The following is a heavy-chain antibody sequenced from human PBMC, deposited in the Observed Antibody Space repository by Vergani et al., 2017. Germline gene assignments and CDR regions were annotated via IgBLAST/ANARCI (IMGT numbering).Heavy chain of an antibody. CDR2: IKQDGSEK. J-gene: IGHJ4*02. V-gene: IGHV3-7*01. Sequence: EVQLVESGGGLVQPGGSLRLSCAASGFTFSSYWMSWVRQAPGKGLEWVANIKQDGSEKYYVDSVKGRFTISRDNSKNTLYLQMNSLRAEDTAVYYCARDDSGSYSFDYWGQGTLVTVSS. D-gene: IGHD1-26*01. CDR3: ARDDSGSYSFDY. CDR1: GFTFSSYW.